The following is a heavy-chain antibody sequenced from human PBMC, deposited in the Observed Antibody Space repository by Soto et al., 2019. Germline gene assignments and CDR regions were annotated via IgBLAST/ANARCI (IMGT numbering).Heavy chain of an antibody. V-gene: IGHV3-23*04. D-gene: IGHD2-2*01. J-gene: IGHJ5*02. CDR1: GGTFSSYA. CDR3: AKDLISTVT. CDR2: ISGSGGST. Sequence: VQLVQSGAEVKKPGSSVKVSCKASGGTFSSYAMSWVRQAPGKGLEWVSAISGSGGSTYYADSVKGRFTISRDNSKNTLYLQMNSLRAEDTAVYYCAKDLISTVTWGQGTLVTVSS.